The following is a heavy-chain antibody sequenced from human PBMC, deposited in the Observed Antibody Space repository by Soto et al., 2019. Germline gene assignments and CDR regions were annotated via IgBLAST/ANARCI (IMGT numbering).Heavy chain of an antibody. D-gene: IGHD6-19*01. CDR2: FSGRSGDT. Sequence: GGSLRLSCVASGFSISTHALTWVRQAPGKGLELVSSFSGRSGDTYYAASVKGRFTISGDSSKNTVILQMNNLRADDTALYYCARDSSAWPNYFDSWGQGIQVTVSS. V-gene: IGHV3-23*01. J-gene: IGHJ4*02. CDR1: GFSISTHA. CDR3: ARDSSAWPNYFDS.